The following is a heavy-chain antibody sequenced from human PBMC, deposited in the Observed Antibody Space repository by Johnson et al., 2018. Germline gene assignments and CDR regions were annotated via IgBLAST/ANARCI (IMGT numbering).Heavy chain of an antibody. CDR3: AKDRRDIVVVPAAYYYYYGMDV. Sequence: QVQLVESWGGVVQPGRSLRLSCAASGFTFSSYGMHWVRPAPGTGLEWVAVISYDGSNKYYADSVKGRFTISRDNSKNTLYLQMNSLRAEDTAVYYCAKDRRDIVVVPAAYYYYYGMDVWGQGTTVTVSS. J-gene: IGHJ6*02. CDR2: ISYDGSNK. CDR1: GFTFSSYG. D-gene: IGHD2-2*01. V-gene: IGHV3-30*18.